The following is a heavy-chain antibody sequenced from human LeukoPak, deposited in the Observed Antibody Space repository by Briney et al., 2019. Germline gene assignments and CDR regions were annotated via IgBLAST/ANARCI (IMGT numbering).Heavy chain of an antibody. CDR1: GYTFTGYY. D-gene: IGHD3-10*01. CDR3: ARHSSRLWFGEWVRGAFDI. Sequence: ASVKVSCKASGYTFTGYYMHWVRQAPGQGLEWMGWINPNSGGTNYAQKSQGWVTMTRDTSISTAYMELSRLRSDDTAVYYCARHSSRLWFGEWVRGAFDIWGQGTMATVSS. V-gene: IGHV1-2*04. CDR2: INPNSGGT. J-gene: IGHJ3*02.